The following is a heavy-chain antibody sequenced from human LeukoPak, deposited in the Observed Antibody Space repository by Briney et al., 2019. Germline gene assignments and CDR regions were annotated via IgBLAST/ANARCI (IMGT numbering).Heavy chain of an antibody. J-gene: IGHJ4*02. CDR3: ARGADSSGISDFDY. D-gene: IGHD6-19*01. CDR2: INLNSGGT. CDR1: GYTFTGYY. V-gene: IGHV1-2*06. Sequence: ASVKVSCKASGYTFTGYYMHWVRQAPGQGLEWMGRINLNSGGTNYAQKFQGRVTMTRDTSISTAYMELSRPRSDDTAVYYCARGADSSGISDFDYWGQGTLVTVSS.